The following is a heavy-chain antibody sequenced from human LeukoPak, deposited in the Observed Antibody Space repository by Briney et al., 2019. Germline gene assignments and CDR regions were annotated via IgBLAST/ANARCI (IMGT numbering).Heavy chain of an antibody. J-gene: IGHJ4*02. Sequence: PETLSLTCTVSGGSISSYYWSWIRQPPGKGLEWIGYIYTSGSTNYNPSLKSRVTISVDTSKNQFSLKLSSVTAADTAVYYCARGDCSGGSCYSNDYWGQGTLVTVSS. CDR1: GGSISSYY. V-gene: IGHV4-4*09. CDR3: ARGDCSGGSCYSNDY. CDR2: IYTSGST. D-gene: IGHD2-15*01.